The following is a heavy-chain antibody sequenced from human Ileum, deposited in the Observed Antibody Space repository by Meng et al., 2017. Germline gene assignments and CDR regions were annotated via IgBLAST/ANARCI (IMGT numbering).Heavy chain of an antibody. V-gene: IGHV3-30*10. Sequence: QVQLVESGGGVVQPGRSLRLSCAASGFTFSSYAMHWVRQAPGKGLEWVAVISSDGANKYYTDSVKGRFTISRDNSKNTLSLQMNSLTAEDTAVYYCARDLLRACDYWGQGTLVTVSS. CDR2: ISSDGANK. J-gene: IGHJ4*02. CDR3: ARDLLRACDY. CDR1: GFTFSSYA. D-gene: IGHD1-26*01.